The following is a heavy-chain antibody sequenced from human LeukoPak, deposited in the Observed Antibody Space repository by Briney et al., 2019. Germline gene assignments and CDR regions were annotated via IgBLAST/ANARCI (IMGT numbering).Heavy chain of an antibody. Sequence: SETLSLTCTVSGYSISSGYYWGWIRQPPGKRLEWIGTFYHSGSTYYNPSLKSRVTISVDRSKNQFSLKLSSVTAADTAVYYCARVINSNYYYYYMDVWGKGTTVTVSS. CDR2: FYHSGST. J-gene: IGHJ6*03. CDR1: GYSISSGYY. V-gene: IGHV4-38-2*02. D-gene: IGHD4-11*01. CDR3: ARVINSNYYYYYMDV.